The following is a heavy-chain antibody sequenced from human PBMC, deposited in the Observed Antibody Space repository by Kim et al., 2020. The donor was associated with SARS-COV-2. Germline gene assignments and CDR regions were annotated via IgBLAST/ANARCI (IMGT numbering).Heavy chain of an antibody. CDR1: GFTFSSYA. CDR3: AKGMRRNSRYYYYGMDV. CDR2: ISGSGGST. V-gene: IGHV3-23*01. D-gene: IGHD1-7*01. J-gene: IGHJ6*02. Sequence: GGSLRLSCAASGFTFSSYAMSWVRQAPGKGLEWVSAISGSGGSTYYTDSVKGRFTISRDNSKNTLYLQMNSLRAEDTAVYYCAKGMRRNSRYYYYGMDVWGQGTTVTVSS.